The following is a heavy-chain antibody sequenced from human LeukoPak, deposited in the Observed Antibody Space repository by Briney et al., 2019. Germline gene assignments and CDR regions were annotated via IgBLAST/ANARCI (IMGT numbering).Heavy chain of an antibody. D-gene: IGHD2-2*01. Sequence: GGSLRLSCAASGFTFSSYGMHWVRQAPGKGLEWVAVIWYDGSNKYYADSVKGRFTISRDNSKNTLYLQMNSLRAEDTAVYYCASPGQYCSTTTCYLHWGQGALVTVSS. V-gene: IGHV3-30*02. CDR3: ASPGQYCSTTTCYLH. CDR2: IWYDGSNK. J-gene: IGHJ4*02. CDR1: GFTFSSYG.